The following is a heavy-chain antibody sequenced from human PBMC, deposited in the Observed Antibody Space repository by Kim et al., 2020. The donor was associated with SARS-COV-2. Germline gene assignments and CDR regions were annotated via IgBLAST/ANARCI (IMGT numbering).Heavy chain of an antibody. D-gene: IGHD2-15*01. Sequence: GGSLRLSCAASGSTFSSYAMSWVRQAPGKGLEWVSTISGSGGTTYYADSVKGRFTISRDHYKSTLYLQMNSLRAEDTAVYYCAHYYCSGGTCYRYFDLWGRGTLVTVSS. J-gene: IGHJ2*01. CDR1: GSTFSSYA. CDR2: ISGSGGTT. CDR3: AHYYCSGGTCYRYFDL. V-gene: IGHV3-23*01.